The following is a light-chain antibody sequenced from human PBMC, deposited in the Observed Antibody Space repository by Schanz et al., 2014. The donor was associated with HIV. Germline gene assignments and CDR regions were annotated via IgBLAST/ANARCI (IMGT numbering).Light chain of an antibody. CDR1: TSDIGAYNY. J-gene: IGLJ2*01. V-gene: IGLV2-8*01. CDR3: SSYGGNYNLL. Sequence: QSVLTQPPSASGSPGHSVTISCTGTTSDIGAYNYVSWYQLHPGRAPKLIIFEVNRRPSGVPNRFSGSKSGNTASLTVSGLQPEDEADYYCSSYGGNYNLLFGGGTKLTVL. CDR2: EVN.